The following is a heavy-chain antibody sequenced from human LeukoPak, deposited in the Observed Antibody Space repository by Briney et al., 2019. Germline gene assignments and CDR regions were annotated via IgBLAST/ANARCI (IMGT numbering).Heavy chain of an antibody. CDR2: ISSSSSTI. J-gene: IGHJ5*02. V-gene: IGHV3-48*03. D-gene: IGHD3-22*01. CDR3: ARGASYYFNWFDP. CDR1: GFTFSSSE. Sequence: PGGSLRLSCAASGFTFSSSEMNWVREAPGKGVERVSYISSSSSTIKYADSVKGRFTISRDNAKNSLYLQMNSLRAEDTAVYYCARGASYYFNWFDPWGQGTLVTVSS.